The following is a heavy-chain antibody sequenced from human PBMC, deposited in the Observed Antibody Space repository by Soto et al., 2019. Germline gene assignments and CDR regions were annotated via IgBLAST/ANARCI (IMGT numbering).Heavy chain of an antibody. CDR1: GFTFSNHA. Sequence: PGGSLRLSCAASGFTFSNHAMTWVRQASGKGLEWVSSISGSGGSIYYTDSVKGRFTISRDNSKNTLHLQMNSLGAEDTAVYSCARACFGIPPPYYFDSWGQGTLVTVSS. D-gene: IGHD3-10*01. CDR2: ISGSGGSI. CDR3: ARACFGIPPPYYFDS. V-gene: IGHV3-23*01. J-gene: IGHJ4*02.